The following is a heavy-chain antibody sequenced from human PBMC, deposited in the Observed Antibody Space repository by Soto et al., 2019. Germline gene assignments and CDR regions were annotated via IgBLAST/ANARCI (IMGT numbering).Heavy chain of an antibody. D-gene: IGHD5-18*01. CDR2: IYPGDSDT. J-gene: IGHJ5*02. V-gene: IGHV5-51*01. CDR3: ARGRYSYGSGNWFDP. Sequence: GESLKIYCKGSGYSFTSYWIGWVRQMPGKGLEWMGIIYPGDSDTRYSPSFQGQVTISADKSISTAYLQWSSLKASDTAMYYCARGRYSYGSGNWFDPWGQGTLVTVSS. CDR1: GYSFTSYW.